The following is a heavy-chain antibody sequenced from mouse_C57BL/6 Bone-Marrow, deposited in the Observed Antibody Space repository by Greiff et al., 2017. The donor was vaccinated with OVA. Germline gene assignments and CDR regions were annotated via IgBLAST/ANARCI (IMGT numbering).Heavy chain of an antibody. Sequence: VQLQQSGAELVMPGASVKLSCKASGYTFTSYWMHWVKQRPGQGLEWIGEIDPSDSYTNYNQKFKGKSTLTVDKSSSTAYMQLSSLTSEDSAVYYCARSTTVAYFDYWGQGTTLTVSS. CDR2: IDPSDSYT. D-gene: IGHD1-1*01. CDR3: ARSTTVAYFDY. CDR1: GYTFTSYW. V-gene: IGHV1-69*01. J-gene: IGHJ2*01.